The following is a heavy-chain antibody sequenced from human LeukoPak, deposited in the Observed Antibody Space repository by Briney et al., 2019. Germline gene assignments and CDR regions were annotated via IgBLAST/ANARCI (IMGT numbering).Heavy chain of an antibody. D-gene: IGHD6-13*01. J-gene: IGHJ5*02. V-gene: IGHV3-23*01. Sequence: PGGSLRLSCAASGLTFSSYGMSWVRQAPGKGLEWVSSISGSGGSTYYADSVKGRFTISRDNSKNTLYLQMNSLRAEDTAVYYCAKRGGSYSSSWYLWFDPWGQGTLVTVSS. CDR1: GLTFSSYG. CDR3: AKRGGSYSSSWYLWFDP. CDR2: ISGSGGST.